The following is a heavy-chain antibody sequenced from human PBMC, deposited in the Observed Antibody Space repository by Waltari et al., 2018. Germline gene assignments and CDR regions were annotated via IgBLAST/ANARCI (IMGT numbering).Heavy chain of an antibody. J-gene: IGHJ6*02. D-gene: IGHD3-10*01. CDR2: IYYSGST. Sequence: QVQLQESGPGLVKPSETLSLTCTVSGGSISSHYWSWIRQPPGKGLEWIGYIYYSGSTNYNPSLKSRVTISVDTSKNQFSLKLSSVTAADTAVYYCAAIPRGQSPGMDVWGQGTTVTVSS. CDR3: AAIPRGQSPGMDV. V-gene: IGHV4-59*11. CDR1: GGSISSHY.